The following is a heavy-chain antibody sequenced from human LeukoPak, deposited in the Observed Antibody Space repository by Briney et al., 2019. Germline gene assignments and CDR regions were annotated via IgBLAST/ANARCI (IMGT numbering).Heavy chain of an antibody. Sequence: ASVKVSCKASGYTFTSYGISWVRQAPGQGLEWMGWINPNSGGTNYAQKFQGRVTMTRDTSISTAYMELSRLRSDDTAVYYCARESSYYDSSGYQLFDYWGQGTLVTVSS. CDR2: INPNSGGT. V-gene: IGHV1-2*02. CDR1: GYTFTSYG. J-gene: IGHJ4*02. CDR3: ARESSYYDSSGYQLFDY. D-gene: IGHD3-22*01.